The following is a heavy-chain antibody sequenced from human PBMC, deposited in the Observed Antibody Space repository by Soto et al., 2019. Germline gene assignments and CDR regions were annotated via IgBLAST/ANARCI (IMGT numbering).Heavy chain of an antibody. Sequence: QVQMVQSGAELKRAGASVKVSCKTSGYRFSDYGISWVRQAPGQGLEWMGWISAYNGNTKYAQKFQDRVTVTTDTSRSTGYLELRSLTSDDTAIYYCARESIRAMEYNGLDVWGQGNAGTVSS. CDR1: GYRFSDYG. CDR2: ISAYNGNT. J-gene: IGHJ6*02. D-gene: IGHD3-10*01. CDR3: ARESIRAMEYNGLDV. V-gene: IGHV1-18*01.